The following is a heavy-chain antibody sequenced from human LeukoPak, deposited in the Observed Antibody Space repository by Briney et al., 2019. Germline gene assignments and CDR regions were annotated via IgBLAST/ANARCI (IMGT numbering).Heavy chain of an antibody. J-gene: IGHJ4*02. CDR2: IKQDGSEK. CDR3: ARRGGNCLDY. D-gene: IGHD4-23*01. V-gene: IGHV3-7*01. Sequence: GGSLRLSCAASGFTFSNYWMSWVRQAPGKGLEWVANIKQDGSEKHYVDSVKGRFTISTDNAKNSMDLQMNSLRAEDTAVYYCARRGGNCLDYWGQGTLVAVSS. CDR1: GFTFSNYW.